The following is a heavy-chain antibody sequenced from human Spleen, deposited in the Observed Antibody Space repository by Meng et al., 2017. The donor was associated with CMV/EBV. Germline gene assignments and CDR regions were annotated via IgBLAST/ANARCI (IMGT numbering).Heavy chain of an antibody. Sequence: QVVLVQSGAEVKKPGASAKVSCKTSGYTFTDYYTHWVRQAPGQGLDYMGRVNPKTGDANYAQKFQGRVTMTRDTSISTAYLELKWLTSDDTAIYYCVREATMIRGVSPWSWGQGTLVTVSS. J-gene: IGHJ4*02. D-gene: IGHD3-10*01. CDR1: GYTFTDYY. V-gene: IGHV1-2*06. CDR3: VREATMIRGVSPWS. CDR2: VNPKTGDA.